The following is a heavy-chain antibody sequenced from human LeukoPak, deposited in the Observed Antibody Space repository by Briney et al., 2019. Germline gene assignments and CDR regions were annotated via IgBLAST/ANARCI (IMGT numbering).Heavy chain of an antibody. CDR2: IYQSGST. CDR3: ARWAVSGITY. D-gene: IGHD6-19*01. Sequence: SETLSLTCTVSGYSIRSGYYWGWIRQPPWKGLEWIVTIYQSGSTYYNPSLKSRVTISVDTSKNQFSLKLTSVTAADTAIYYCARWAVSGITYWGKGTLVTVSS. V-gene: IGHV4-38-2*02. J-gene: IGHJ4*02. CDR1: GYSIRSGYY.